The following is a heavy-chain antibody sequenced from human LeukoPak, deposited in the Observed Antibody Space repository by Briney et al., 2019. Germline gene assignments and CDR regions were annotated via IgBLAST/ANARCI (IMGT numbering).Heavy chain of an antibody. CDR3: AGSSKARAYYYDSSGYSIDY. V-gene: IGHV3-7*01. CDR1: GFTFSSYW. Sequence: GGSLRLSCAASGFTFSSYWMSWVRQAPGKGLEWVANIKQDGSEKYYVDSVKGRFTISRDNAKNSLYLQMNSLRAEDTAVYYCAGSSKARAYYYDSSGYSIDYWGQGTLVTVSS. J-gene: IGHJ4*02. D-gene: IGHD3-22*01. CDR2: IKQDGSEK.